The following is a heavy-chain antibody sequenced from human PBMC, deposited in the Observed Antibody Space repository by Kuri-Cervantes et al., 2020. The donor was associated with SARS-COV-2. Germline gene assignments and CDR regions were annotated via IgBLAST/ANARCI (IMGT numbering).Heavy chain of an antibody. CDR3: AKDPSQYGDYEV. D-gene: IGHD4-17*01. Sequence: LSLTCAASGFTFSDYYMSWIRQAPGKGLEWVSYISSSSSTIYYADSVKGRFTISRDNAKNSLYLQMNSLRAEDTAVYYRAKDPSQYGDYEVWGQGTLVTVSS. CDR1: GFTFSDYY. V-gene: IGHV3-11*01. J-gene: IGHJ4*02. CDR2: ISSSSSTI.